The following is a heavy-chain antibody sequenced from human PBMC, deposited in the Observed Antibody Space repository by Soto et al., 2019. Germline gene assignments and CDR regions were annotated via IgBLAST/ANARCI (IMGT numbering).Heavy chain of an antibody. CDR2: IYYSGST. CDR3: ARVYCSGGSCYHLDY. V-gene: IGHV4-39*01. J-gene: IGHJ4*02. Sequence: TNCLSSTVSGGSISNISYYWGWIRQPPGKGLEWIGSIYYSGSTYYNPSLKSRVTISVDNAKNTLYLQMNSLRAEDTAVYYCARVYCSGGSCYHLDYWGQGTLVTVSS. CDR1: GGSISNISYY. D-gene: IGHD2-15*01.